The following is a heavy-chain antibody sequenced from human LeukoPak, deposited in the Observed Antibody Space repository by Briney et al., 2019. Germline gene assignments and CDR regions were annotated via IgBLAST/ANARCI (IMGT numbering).Heavy chain of an antibody. CDR2: ISAYNGNT. J-gene: IGHJ3*01. D-gene: IGHD3-22*01. Sequence: ASVKVSCKASGYTFTSYGISWVRQAPGQGLEWMGWISAYNGNTNYAQKLQGRVTMTTDTSTSTAYMELRSLRSDDTAVYYCARSPGRLYYYDSSGKPLGPWGQGTMVTVSS. CDR3: ARSPGRLYYYDSSGKPLGP. CDR1: GYTFTSYG. V-gene: IGHV1-18*01.